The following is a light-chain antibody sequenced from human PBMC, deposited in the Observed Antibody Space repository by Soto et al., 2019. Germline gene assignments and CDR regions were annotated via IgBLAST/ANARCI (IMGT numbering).Light chain of an antibody. CDR2: GAS. CDR3: QYYNNWPPMYT. J-gene: IGKJ2*01. Sequence: EIVMTQSPATLSVSPRERATLSCRASQSVSSNLAWFQQKPGQAPRLLIYGASTRATGIPARFTGSGSGTEFTLTICSLQSEDFAVYYFQYYNNWPPMYTFGQGTKLEIK. V-gene: IGKV3-15*01. CDR1: QSVSSN.